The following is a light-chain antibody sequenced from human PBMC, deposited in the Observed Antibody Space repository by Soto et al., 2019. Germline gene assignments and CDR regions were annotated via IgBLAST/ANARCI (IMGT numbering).Light chain of an antibody. J-gene: IGLJ3*02. CDR1: SSNIGSNT. Sequence: QSVLTQPPSASGTPGQRVTISCSGSSSNIGSNTVNWYRQLPGTAPKLLIYRNNQRPSGVPDRFSGSKSGTSASLAISGLQSEDDADYYGAAWDDSLDGWVFGGGTKLTVL. CDR3: AAWDDSLDGWV. V-gene: IGLV1-44*01. CDR2: RNN.